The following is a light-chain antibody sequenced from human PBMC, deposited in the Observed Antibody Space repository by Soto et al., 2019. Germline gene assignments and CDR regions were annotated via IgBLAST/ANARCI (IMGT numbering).Light chain of an antibody. CDR1: QSIRSY. CDR2: DAS. J-gene: IGKJ4*01. CDR3: QQRSSWPLT. Sequence: EIVLTQSPCTLSLSPGDSATLSCRASQSIRSYLAWYQQKRGQAPRLLIYDASNRATGIPARFSGSGSGTDFSLTISSLEPEDFAVYYCQQRSSWPLTFGGGTKVDIK. V-gene: IGKV3-11*01.